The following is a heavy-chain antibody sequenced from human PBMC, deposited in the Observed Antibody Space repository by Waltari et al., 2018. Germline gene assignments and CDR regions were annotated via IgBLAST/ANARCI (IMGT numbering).Heavy chain of an antibody. J-gene: IGHJ4*02. V-gene: IGHV1-8*01. D-gene: IGHD5-18*01. CDR1: GYTFTSYD. CDR2: MNPSSGNT. CDR3: ARGHRKRGYSYGPRYYFDY. Sequence: QVQLVQSGAEVKKPGASVKVSCKASGYTFTSYDINWVRQATGQGLEWMGWMNPSSGNTGYEQKFQGRVTMTRNTSISTAYMELSSLRSEDTAVYYCARGHRKRGYSYGPRYYFDYWGQGTLVTVSS.